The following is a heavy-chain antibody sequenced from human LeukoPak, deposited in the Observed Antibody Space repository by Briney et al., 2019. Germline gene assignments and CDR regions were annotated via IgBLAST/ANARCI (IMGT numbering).Heavy chain of an antibody. J-gene: IGHJ3*02. CDR2: TYYRSKWYN. V-gene: IGHV6-1*01. Sequence: SQTLSLTCAISGDSVSSNIAAWNWIRQSPSRGLEWLGRTYYRSKWYNDYAVSVKSRITINPDTSKNQFSLQLDSVTPEDTAVYYCCHSLSGRTGAFDIWGRGTVVTVSS. D-gene: IGHD2-21*01. CDR1: GDSVSSNIAA. CDR3: CHSLSGRTGAFDI.